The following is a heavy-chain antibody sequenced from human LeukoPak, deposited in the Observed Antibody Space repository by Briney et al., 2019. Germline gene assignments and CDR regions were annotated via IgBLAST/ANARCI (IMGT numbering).Heavy chain of an antibody. J-gene: IGHJ5*02. CDR2: IYYSGST. CDR1: GGSISSYY. V-gene: IGHV4-59*01. CDR3: ARTNSENYDILTGYSNWFDP. D-gene: IGHD3-9*01. Sequence: SETLSLTCTVSGGSISSYYWSWLRQPPGKGLEWIGYIYYSGSTNYNPSLKSRVTISVDTSKNQFSLKLSSVTAADTAVYYCARTNSENYDILTGYSNWFDPWGQGTLVTVSS.